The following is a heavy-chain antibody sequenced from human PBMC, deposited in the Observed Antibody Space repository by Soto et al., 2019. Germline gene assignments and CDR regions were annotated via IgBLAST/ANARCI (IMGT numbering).Heavy chain of an antibody. J-gene: IGHJ4*02. CDR2: IKQDGSEK. V-gene: IGHV3-7*01. CDR3: ARDVAAGGDY. CDR1: GFTFNNYA. Sequence: GGSLRLSCAASGFTFNNYAMSWVRQAPGKGLEWVANIKQDGSEKNYLDSVKGRFTVSRDNAKNSLYLQMNSLRAEDTAVYYCARDVAAGGDYWGQGTLVTVSS. D-gene: IGHD6-13*01.